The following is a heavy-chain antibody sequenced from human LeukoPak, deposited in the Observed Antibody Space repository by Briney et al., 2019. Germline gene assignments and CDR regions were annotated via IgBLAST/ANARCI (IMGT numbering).Heavy chain of an antibody. Sequence: SETLSLTCAVYGGSFSGYYWGWIRQPPGKGLEWIGEINHSGSTNYNPSLKSRVTISVDTSKNQFSLKLSSVTAADTAVYYCARDGLGFDYWGQGTLVTVSS. CDR3: ARDGLGFDY. J-gene: IGHJ4*02. CDR2: INHSGST. D-gene: IGHD6-19*01. V-gene: IGHV4-34*01. CDR1: GGSFSGYY.